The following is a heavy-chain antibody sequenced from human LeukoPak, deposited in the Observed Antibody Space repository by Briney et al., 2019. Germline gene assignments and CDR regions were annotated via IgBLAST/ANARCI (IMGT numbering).Heavy chain of an antibody. CDR3: ATDGSQDYDFWSGYIY. D-gene: IGHD3-3*01. Sequence: ASVKVSCKVSGYTFTDYYMHWVQQAPGKGLEWMGLVDPEDGETIYAEKFQGRVTITADTSTDTAYMELSSLRSEDTAVYYCATDGSQDYDFWSGYIYWGQETLVTVSS. CDR1: GYTFTDYY. CDR2: VDPEDGET. V-gene: IGHV1-69-2*01. J-gene: IGHJ4*02.